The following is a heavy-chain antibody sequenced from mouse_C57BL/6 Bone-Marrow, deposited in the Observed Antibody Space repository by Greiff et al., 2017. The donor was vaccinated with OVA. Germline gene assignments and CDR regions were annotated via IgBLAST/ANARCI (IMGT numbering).Heavy chain of an antibody. J-gene: IGHJ4*01. CDR1: GFNIKDDY. CDR3: TTIDAMDY. CDR2: IDPENGDT. Sequence: VQLQQSGAELVRPGASVKLSCTASGFNIKDDYMHWVKQRPEQGLEWLGWIDPENGDTEYASKFQGKATITADTSSNTAYLQLSSLTSEDTAVYYCTTIDAMDYWGQGTSVTVSS. V-gene: IGHV14-4*01.